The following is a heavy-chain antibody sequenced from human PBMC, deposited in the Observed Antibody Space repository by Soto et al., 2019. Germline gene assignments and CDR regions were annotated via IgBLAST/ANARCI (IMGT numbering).Heavy chain of an antibody. Sequence: GGSLRLSCAASGFTFSSYDMHWVRQATGKGLEWVSAIGTAGDTYYPGSVKGRFTISRENAKNSLYLQMNSMRAEDTAVYYCARGGYSSTPTQIDYYYGMDVWGQGTTVTVSS. D-gene: IGHD6-13*01. CDR2: IGTAGDT. CDR3: ARGGYSSTPTQIDYYYGMDV. J-gene: IGHJ6*02. CDR1: GFTFSSYD. V-gene: IGHV3-13*01.